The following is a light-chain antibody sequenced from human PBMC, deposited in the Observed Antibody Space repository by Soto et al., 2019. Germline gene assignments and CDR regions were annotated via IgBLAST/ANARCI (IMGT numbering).Light chain of an antibody. CDR3: GSYGGRDDMI. CDR2: EVS. V-gene: IGLV2-14*01. CDR1: SRDIGNYNY. Sequence: QSALTQPASVSGSPGQSITISCTGTSRDIGNYNYVSWYQQLPGKAPKLVIYEVSNRPSGISDRFSGSKSGQTASLTISGLQTEDEADYFCGSYGGRDDMIFGGGTKVTVL. J-gene: IGLJ2*01.